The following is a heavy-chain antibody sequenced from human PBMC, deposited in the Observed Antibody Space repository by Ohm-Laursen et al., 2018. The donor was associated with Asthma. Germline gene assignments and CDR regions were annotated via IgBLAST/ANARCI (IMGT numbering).Heavy chain of an antibody. Sequence: SLRLSCAASGYTFSRYSIHWVRQVPGKGLEWVASISTASTFIYYADSVRGRFTTSRDNAKNSVYLQMNSLRAEDTALYYCARIGPEWELPGREYSLHHWGAGTLVTVSS. D-gene: IGHD1-26*01. V-gene: IGHV3-21*01. CDR2: ISTASTFI. CDR3: ARIGPEWELPGREYSLHH. J-gene: IGHJ1*01. CDR1: GYTFSRYS.